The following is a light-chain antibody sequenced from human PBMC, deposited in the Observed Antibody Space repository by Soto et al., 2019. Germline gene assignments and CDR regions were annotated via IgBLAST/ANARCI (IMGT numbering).Light chain of an antibody. V-gene: IGLV2-23*01. Sequence: QSVLTKPASVCGSPGQSITISCTGTSSDVGSYNLVSWYQQHPGKAPKLMIYEGSKRPSGVSNRFSGSKSGNTASLTISGLQAEDEADYYCCSYAGSSSHVVFGGGTQLTVL. CDR3: CSYAGSSSHVV. J-gene: IGLJ2*01. CDR2: EGS. CDR1: SSDVGSYNL.